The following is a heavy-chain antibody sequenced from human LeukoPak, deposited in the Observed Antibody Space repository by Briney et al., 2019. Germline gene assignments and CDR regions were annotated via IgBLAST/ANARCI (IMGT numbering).Heavy chain of an antibody. V-gene: IGHV3-48*04. CDR2: ISSSGSTI. J-gene: IGHJ6*03. CDR3: ARVKSSSSWYTRYYYYMDV. D-gene: IGHD6-13*01. Sequence: GGSLRLSCAASGFTLSTYAMSWVRQTPGKGLEWVSYISSSGSTIYYADSVKGRFTISRDNAKNSLYLQMNSLRAEDTAVYYCARVKSSSSWYTRYYYYMDVWGKGTTVTVSS. CDR1: GFTLSTYA.